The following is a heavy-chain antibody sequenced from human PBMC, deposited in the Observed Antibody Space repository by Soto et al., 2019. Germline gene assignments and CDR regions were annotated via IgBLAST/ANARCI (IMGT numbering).Heavy chain of an antibody. V-gene: IGHV3-30-3*01. J-gene: IGHJ4*02. D-gene: IGHD5-12*01. Sequence: QVQLVESGGGVVQPGRSLRLSCAASGFTFSSYAMHWVRQAPGKGLEWVAVISYDGSNKYYADSVKGRFTISRVNSKNTLYLQMNSLRAEDTAVYYCARVGDGYNEGYFDYWGQGTLVTVSS. CDR2: ISYDGSNK. CDR3: ARVGDGYNEGYFDY. CDR1: GFTFSSYA.